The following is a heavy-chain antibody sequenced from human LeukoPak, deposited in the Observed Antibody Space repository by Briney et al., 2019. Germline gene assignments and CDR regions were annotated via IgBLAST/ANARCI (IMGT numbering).Heavy chain of an antibody. D-gene: IGHD6-13*01. CDR3: ARQAAAGLDY. J-gene: IGHJ4*02. CDR2: VYSGGKT. V-gene: IGHV3-66*02. Sequence: GGSLRLSCATSGFTVDDTYMSLVRQTPGKGLEWVSVVYSGGKTFYADSVKGRFTISRDNSKNTVYLQMNTLRADDTAVYYCARQAAAGLDYWGQGTLVTVSS. CDR1: GFTVDDTY.